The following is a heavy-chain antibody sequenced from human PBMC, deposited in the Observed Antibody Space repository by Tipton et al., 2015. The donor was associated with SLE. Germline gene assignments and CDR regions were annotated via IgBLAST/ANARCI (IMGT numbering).Heavy chain of an antibody. CDR1: GGSISNYY. J-gene: IGHJ4*02. D-gene: IGHD6-19*01. V-gene: IGHV4-4*07. CDR2: IYTSGST. Sequence: TLSLTCTVSGGSISNYYWSWIRQPAGKGLEWIGRIYTSGSTNYNPSLKSRVTISLDTSKSQFSLKLSSVTAADTAVYYCARDHPVAGPFDYWGQGTLVTVSS. CDR3: ARDHPVAGPFDY.